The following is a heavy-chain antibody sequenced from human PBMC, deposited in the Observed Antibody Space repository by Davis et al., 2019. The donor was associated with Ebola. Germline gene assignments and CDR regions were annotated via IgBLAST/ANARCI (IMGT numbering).Heavy chain of an antibody. CDR2: ISSSGSTI. V-gene: IGHV3-11*01. CDR3: ASSEPYYDSSGPHDY. J-gene: IGHJ4*02. Sequence: LSLTCTVSGGSISSYYWSWIRQAPGKGLEWVSYISSSGSTIYYADSVKGRFTISRDNAKNSLYLQMNSLRAEDTAVYYCASSEPYYDSSGPHDYWGQGTLVTVSS. CDR1: GGSISSYY. D-gene: IGHD3-22*01.